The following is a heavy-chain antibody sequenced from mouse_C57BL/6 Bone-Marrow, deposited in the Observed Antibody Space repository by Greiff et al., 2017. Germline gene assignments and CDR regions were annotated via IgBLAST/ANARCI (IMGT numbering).Heavy chain of an antibody. CDR3: ARDGYYAMDY. CDR1: GFTFSSYA. Sequence: EVKLMESGGGLVKPGGSLKLSCAASGFTFSSYAMPWVRQTPEKRLEWVATISDGGSYTYYPDNVKGRFTISRDNAKNNLYLQMSHLKSEDKAMYYYARDGYYAMDYWGPGTSVTVSS. J-gene: IGHJ4*01. CDR2: ISDGGSYT. V-gene: IGHV5-4*01.